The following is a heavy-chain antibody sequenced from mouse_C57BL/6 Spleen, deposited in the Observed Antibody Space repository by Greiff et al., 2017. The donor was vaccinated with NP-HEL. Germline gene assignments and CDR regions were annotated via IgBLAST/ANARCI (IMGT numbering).Heavy chain of an antibody. CDR3: AMYYYGSSYWYFDV. CDR2: ILPGSGST. CDR1: GYTFTGYW. J-gene: IGHJ1*03. Sequence: VKLMESGAELMKPGASVKLSCKATGYTFTGYWIEWVKQRPGHGLEWIGEILPGSGSTNYNEKFKGKATFTADTSSNTAYMQLSSLTTEDSAIYYCAMYYYGSSYWYFDVWGTGTTVTVSS. D-gene: IGHD1-1*01. V-gene: IGHV1-9*01.